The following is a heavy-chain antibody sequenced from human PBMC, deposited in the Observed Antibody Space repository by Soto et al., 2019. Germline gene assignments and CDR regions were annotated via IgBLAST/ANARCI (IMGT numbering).Heavy chain of an antibody. CDR2: IYYSGST. D-gene: IGHD3-9*01. Sequence: SETLSLTCTVSGGSISSYYWSWIRQPPGKGLEWIGYIYYSGSTNYNPSLKSRVTISVDTSKNQFSLKLSSVTAADTAVYYCARLALYYDILTGYYNGYYYMDVWGKGTTVTVSS. V-gene: IGHV4-59*08. CDR3: ARLALYYDILTGYYNGYYYMDV. J-gene: IGHJ6*03. CDR1: GGSISSYY.